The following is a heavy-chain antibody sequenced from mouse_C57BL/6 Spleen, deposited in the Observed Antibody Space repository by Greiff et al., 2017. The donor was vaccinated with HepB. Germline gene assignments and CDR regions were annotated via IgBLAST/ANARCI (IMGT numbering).Heavy chain of an antibody. J-gene: IGHJ2*01. CDR2: INPSSGYT. Sequence: QVQLQQSGAELARPGASVKMSCKASGYTFTSYTMHWVKQRPGQGLEWIGYINPSSGYTKYNQKFKDKATLTADKSSSTAYMQLSSLTSEDSAVYYCARSEGLNYFDYWGQGTTLTVSS. CDR1: GYTFTSYT. V-gene: IGHV1-4*01. CDR3: ARSEGLNYFDY. D-gene: IGHD1-3*01.